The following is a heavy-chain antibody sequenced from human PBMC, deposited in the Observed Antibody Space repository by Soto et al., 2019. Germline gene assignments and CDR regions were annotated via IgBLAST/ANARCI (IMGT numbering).Heavy chain of an antibody. J-gene: IGHJ4*02. D-gene: IGHD6-6*01. CDR1: GETFIRYS. CDR3: ASLLGIAARPDDRGY. V-gene: IGHV1-69*13. CDR2: IIPIFGTA. Sequence: SVQVPSKASGETFIRYSISSLCQAPGQGLEWMGGIIPIFGTANYAQKFQGRVTITADESTSTAYMELSSLRSEDTAVYYCASLLGIAARPDDRGYWGQGTLVTVSS.